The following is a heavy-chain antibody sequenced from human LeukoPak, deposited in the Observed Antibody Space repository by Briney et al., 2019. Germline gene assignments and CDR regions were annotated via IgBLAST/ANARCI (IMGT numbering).Heavy chain of an antibody. V-gene: IGHV4-4*07. J-gene: IGHJ4*02. CDR3: ARENSGSYREFDY. CDR1: GVSISSYY. Sequence: SETLSLTCTFSGVSISSYYCCWIRQPAGKGLEWIGRIYTSGSTNYNASLKSRVSMSVDTSKNQFSLKLSSVTAADTAVFYCARENSGSYREFDYWGQGTLVTVSS. D-gene: IGHD1-26*01. CDR2: IYTSGST.